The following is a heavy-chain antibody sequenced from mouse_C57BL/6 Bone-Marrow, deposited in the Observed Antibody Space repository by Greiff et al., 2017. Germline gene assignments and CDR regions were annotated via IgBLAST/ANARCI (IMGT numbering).Heavy chain of an antibody. D-gene: IGHD1-1*01. CDR3: VLYGSIDTSAMDY. J-gene: IGHJ4*01. CDR1: GYTFTSYW. Sequence: QVQLQQPGAELVKPGASVKMSCKASGYTFTSYWITWVKQRPGQGLEWIGDIYPGSGSTNYNEKFKSKATLTVDTSSSTAYMQLCSLTSEESAVYYSVLYGSIDTSAMDYWGQGTSETVSS. CDR2: IYPGSGST. V-gene: IGHV1-55*01.